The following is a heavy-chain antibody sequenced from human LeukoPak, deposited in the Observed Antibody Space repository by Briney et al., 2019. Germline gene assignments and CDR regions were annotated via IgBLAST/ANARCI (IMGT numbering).Heavy chain of an antibody. V-gene: IGHV1-2*04. Sequence: GASVKVSCKASGYTFTGYYMHWVRQAPGQGLEWMGWINPNSGGTNYAQKFQGWVTMTRDTSISTAYMELSRLRSDDTAVYYCARGGFVVVTATTNWFDPWGQGTLVTVSS. D-gene: IGHD2-21*02. J-gene: IGHJ5*02. CDR2: INPNSGGT. CDR1: GYTFTGYY. CDR3: ARGGFVVVTATTNWFDP.